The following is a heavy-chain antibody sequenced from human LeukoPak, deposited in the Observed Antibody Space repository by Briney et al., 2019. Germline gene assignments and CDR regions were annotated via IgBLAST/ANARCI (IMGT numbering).Heavy chain of an antibody. CDR1: GDSISNGGYF. D-gene: IGHD1-1*01. J-gene: IGHJ4*02. CDR3: ARGLPGARIPYHFDS. V-gene: IGHV4-31*03. Sequence: SETQSLTCTVSGDSISNGGYFWSWIRQHPGKGLEWIGYIYYTGSTTYNPSLQSRVTISVDTSKNNFSLRLNSVTAADTAVYFCARGLPGARIPYHFDSWGQGTLVAVSS. CDR2: IYYTGST.